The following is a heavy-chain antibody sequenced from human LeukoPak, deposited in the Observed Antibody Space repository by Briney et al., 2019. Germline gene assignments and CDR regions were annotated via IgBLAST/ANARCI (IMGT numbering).Heavy chain of an antibody. Sequence: PSETLSLTCAVSGGSISSTNWWSWVRQPPGKGLEWIGDVDHSGSTKYNPALKSRVTISVDKSKNQFSLRLSSVTAADTAVHYCARVHKYCSSSSCYRFDPWDQGTLVTVSS. CDR3: ARVHKYCSSSSCYRFDP. V-gene: IGHV4-4*02. J-gene: IGHJ5*02. D-gene: IGHD2-2*01. CDR1: GGSISSTNW. CDR2: VDHSGST.